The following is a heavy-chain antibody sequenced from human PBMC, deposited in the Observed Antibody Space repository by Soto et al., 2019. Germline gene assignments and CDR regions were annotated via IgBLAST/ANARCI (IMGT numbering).Heavy chain of an antibody. CDR2: IYYSGST. V-gene: IGHV4-31*03. CDR1: GGSISSGGYY. J-gene: IGHJ4*02. CDR3: ASAPRYSSSWYFPPLDY. Sequence: QVQLQESGPGLVKPSQTLSLTCTVSGGSISSGGYYWGWIRQHPGKGLEWIGYIYYSGSTYYNPSLKGRVTISVDTSKNQFSLKLSSLTAADTAVYYCASAPRYSSSWYFPPLDYWGQGTLVTVSS. D-gene: IGHD6-13*01.